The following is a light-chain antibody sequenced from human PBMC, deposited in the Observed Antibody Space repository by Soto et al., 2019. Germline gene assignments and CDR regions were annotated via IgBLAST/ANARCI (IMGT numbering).Light chain of an antibody. J-gene: IGKJ4*01. Sequence: DIVMTQSPDSLAVSLGERATINCKSSQSVSYSSNNKNFLAWYQQKPGQPPKLLIFWASTRESGVPDRFSGRGGGTNSTLSISSQQAAYGAVYYCQHYSSAPLTFGGGTKVE. CDR3: QHYSSAPLT. CDR2: WAS. CDR1: QSVSYSSNNKNF. V-gene: IGKV4-1*01.